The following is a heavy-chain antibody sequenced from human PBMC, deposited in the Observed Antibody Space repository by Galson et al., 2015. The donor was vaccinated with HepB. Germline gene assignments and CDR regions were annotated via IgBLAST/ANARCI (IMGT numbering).Heavy chain of an antibody. CDR1: GFTFSDYY. CDR2: ISSSSSNT. CDR3: ARSAPRLQPGATGILFRFDS. Sequence: SLRLSCAASGFTFSDYYMSWVRQAPGKGLEWVSYISSSSSNTNYADSVKGRFTISRDNAKNSLYLQMNSLRAEDTAVYYCARSAPRLQPGATGILFRFDSWGQGTLVTVSS. V-gene: IGHV3-11*06. D-gene: IGHD1-14*01. J-gene: IGHJ4*02.